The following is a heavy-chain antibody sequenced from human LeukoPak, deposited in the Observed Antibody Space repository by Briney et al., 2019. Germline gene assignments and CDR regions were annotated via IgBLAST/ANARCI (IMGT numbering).Heavy chain of an antibody. J-gene: IGHJ5*02. Sequence: ASVKVSCKASGYTFTGYYMHWVRQAPGQGLEWMGWINPNSGGTNYAQKFQGRVTMTRDTSISTAYMELSRLRSDDTAVYYCAREDYYSNYGSGWFDPWGQGTLVTVSS. CDR1: GYTFTGYY. V-gene: IGHV1-2*02. CDR2: INPNSGGT. D-gene: IGHD4-11*01. CDR3: AREDYYSNYGSGWFDP.